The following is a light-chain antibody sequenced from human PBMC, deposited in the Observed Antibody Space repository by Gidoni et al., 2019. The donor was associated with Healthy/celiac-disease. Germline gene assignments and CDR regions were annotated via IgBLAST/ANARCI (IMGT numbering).Light chain of an antibody. V-gene: IGKV1-39*01. Sequence: DMQMTQSPSSLSASVGDRVTITCRASQSISSYLNWYQQKPGKAPKLLIYAASSLQSGVPSRFSGSGSGTDFTRTISSLQPEDFATYYCQQSYSTPQTFGQGTKVEIK. CDR3: QQSYSTPQT. CDR1: QSISSY. CDR2: AAS. J-gene: IGKJ1*01.